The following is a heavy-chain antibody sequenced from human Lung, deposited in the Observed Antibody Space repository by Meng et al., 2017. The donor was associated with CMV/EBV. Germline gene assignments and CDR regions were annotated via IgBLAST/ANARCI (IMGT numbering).Heavy chain of an antibody. D-gene: IGHD3-22*01. Sequence: SXTLSLXCSVSGDSVSSSDYHWAWIRQPPGKGLECIGSIHSSGYTYSNPSLKSRVAFSLDTSKNQFSLKLSSVTAADTAVYYCARDYKFDTSPFDYWRQGXLVTVSS. CDR3: ARDYKFDTSPFDY. V-gene: IGHV4-39*07. J-gene: IGHJ4*02. CDR2: IHSSGYT. CDR1: GDSVSSSDYH.